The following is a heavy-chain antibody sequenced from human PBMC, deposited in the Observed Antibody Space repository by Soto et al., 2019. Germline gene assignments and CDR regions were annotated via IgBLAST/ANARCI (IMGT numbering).Heavy chain of an antibody. D-gene: IGHD4-17*01. Sequence: EVQLVESGENLVQPGGSLRLSCAASGFTFSNYWIHWVRHAPGKGLVWVSRIKGDEITTSYADSVKGRFTISRDNAKNTVFLPMHSLRAEDTALYYCARGLYGAYGQDFWGQGMLVTVSS. CDR2: IKGDEITT. V-gene: IGHV3-74*01. CDR3: ARGLYGAYGQDF. J-gene: IGHJ4*02. CDR1: GFTFSNYW.